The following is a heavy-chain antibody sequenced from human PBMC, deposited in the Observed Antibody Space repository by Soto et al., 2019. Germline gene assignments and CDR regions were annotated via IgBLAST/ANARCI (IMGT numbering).Heavy chain of an antibody. D-gene: IGHD2-2*01. CDR1: GFTFSGYE. CDR3: ARDASHSNQFDY. Sequence: GGSLRLSCVASGFTFSGYEMNWVRQAPGKGLEWVSYISSTGSTIYYADSVKGRFTISRDNAKNSLFLLMNSLRVEDTALYYCARDASHSNQFDYWGQVTLVTVSS. CDR2: ISSTGSTI. J-gene: IGHJ4*02. V-gene: IGHV3-48*03.